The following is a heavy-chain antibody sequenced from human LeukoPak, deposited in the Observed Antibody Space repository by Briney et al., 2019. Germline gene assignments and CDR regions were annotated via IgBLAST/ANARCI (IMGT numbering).Heavy chain of an antibody. D-gene: IGHD5-12*01. Sequence: GESLKISCKASGYSFTSYWIGWVRQMPGKGPEWMGIIYPYDSDTRYSPSFQGQVTISADKSISTAYLQWSNLKASGTAMYYCARHIGYSAWNPDYWGQGTLVTVSS. CDR3: ARHIGYSAWNPDY. J-gene: IGHJ4*02. CDR2: IYPYDSDT. CDR1: GYSFTSYW. V-gene: IGHV5-51*01.